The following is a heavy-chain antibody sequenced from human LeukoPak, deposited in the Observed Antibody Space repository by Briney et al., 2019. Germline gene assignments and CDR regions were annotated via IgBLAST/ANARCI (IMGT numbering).Heavy chain of an antibody. V-gene: IGHV1-8*01. D-gene: IGHD2-15*01. Sequence: GASVKVSCKASGYTFTSYDINCVRQATGQGLEWMGWMNPNSGNTGYAQKFQGRVTMTRNTSISTAYMELSSLRSEATAVYYCARGQKWQLLHYYYYYMDVWGKGTTVTVSS. J-gene: IGHJ6*03. CDR1: GYTFTSYD. CDR2: MNPNSGNT. CDR3: ARGQKWQLLHYYYYYMDV.